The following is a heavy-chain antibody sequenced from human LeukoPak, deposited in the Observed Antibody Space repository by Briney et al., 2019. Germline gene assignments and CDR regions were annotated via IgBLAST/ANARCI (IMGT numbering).Heavy chain of an antibody. D-gene: IGHD1-26*01. CDR3: ARLTGEQVGTPTLDY. CDR1: GFTFGSFW. V-gene: IGHV3-7*04. J-gene: IGHJ4*02. Sequence: GGSLRLSCAASGFTFGSFWMSWVRQAPGKGLEWVPNIKRGGSEKYYVDSVKGRFTISRDDAKNSLYLQMNSLRAEDTAVYYCARLTGEQVGTPTLDYWGQGTLVTVSS. CDR2: IKRGGSEK.